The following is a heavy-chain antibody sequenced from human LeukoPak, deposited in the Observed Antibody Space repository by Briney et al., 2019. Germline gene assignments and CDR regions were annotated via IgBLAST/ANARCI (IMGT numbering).Heavy chain of an antibody. CDR3: ARAAGDYGDYDYFYYMDV. CDR1: GNTFTGYY. Sequence: ASVKVSCKASGNTFTGYYIHWVRQAPGQGLEWMGWMNPNSGGTNYAQKFQGRVSMTRDTSISTAYMELSRLRSDDTAMYYCARAAGDYGDYDYFYYMDVWGKGTTVTISS. CDR2: MNPNSGGT. J-gene: IGHJ6*03. D-gene: IGHD4-17*01. V-gene: IGHV1-2*02.